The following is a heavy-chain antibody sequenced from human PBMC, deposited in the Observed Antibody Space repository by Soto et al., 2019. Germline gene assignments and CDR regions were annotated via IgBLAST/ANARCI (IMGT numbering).Heavy chain of an antibody. CDR3: ASYRGAFYFDS. CDR1: GRSMSSSY. D-gene: IGHD4-4*01. V-gene: IGHV4-59*01. J-gene: IGHJ4*02. CDR2: VFYGGT. Sequence: PSETLSLTCSVAGRSMSSSYWSWIRQSPDKGLEWLGYVFYGGTDYNPSLEGRVSMSVETSKSQFSLKLTSVTAADTAVYYCASYRGAFYFDSWGQGILVTVSS.